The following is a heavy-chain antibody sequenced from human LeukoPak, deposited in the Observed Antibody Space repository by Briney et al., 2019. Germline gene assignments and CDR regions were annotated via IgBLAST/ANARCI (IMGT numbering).Heavy chain of an antibody. CDR2: INHSGST. J-gene: IGHJ4*02. V-gene: IGHV4-34*01. CDR3: ARWGGYSYGYDY. D-gene: IGHD5-18*01. Sequence: PSETLSLTCAVYGGSFSGYYWSWIRQPPGKGLEWIGEINHSGSTNYNPSLKSRVTISVDTSKNQFSLKLSSVTAADTAVYYCARWGGYSYGYDYWGQGTLVTVSS. CDR1: GGSFSGYY.